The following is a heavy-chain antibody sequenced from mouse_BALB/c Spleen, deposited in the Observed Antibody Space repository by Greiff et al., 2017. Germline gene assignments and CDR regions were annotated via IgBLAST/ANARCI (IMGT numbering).Heavy chain of an antibody. V-gene: IGHV1-7*01. Sequence: VQGVESGAELAKPGASVKMSCKASGYTFTSYWMHWVKQRPGQGLEWIGYINPSTGYTEYNQKFKDKATLTADKSSSTAYMQLSSLTSEDSAVYYCARRGRDYWGQGTTLTVSS. CDR2: INPSTGYT. CDR3: ARRGRDY. CDR1: GYTFTSYW. J-gene: IGHJ2*01.